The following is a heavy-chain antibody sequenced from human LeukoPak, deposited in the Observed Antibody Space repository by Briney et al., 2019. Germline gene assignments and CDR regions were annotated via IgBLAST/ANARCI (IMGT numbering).Heavy chain of an antibody. J-gene: IGHJ4*02. V-gene: IGHV3-23*01. CDR2: ISGSGGST. CDR1: GFTFSSYG. D-gene: IGHD6-19*01. CDR3: AKSTSSGWYYFDY. Sequence: GGSLRLSCAASGFTFSSYGMSWVRQAPGKGLEWVSAISGSGGSTYYADSVKGRFTISRDNPKNTLYLQMNSLRAEDTAVYYCAKSTSSGWYYFDYWGQGTLVTVSS.